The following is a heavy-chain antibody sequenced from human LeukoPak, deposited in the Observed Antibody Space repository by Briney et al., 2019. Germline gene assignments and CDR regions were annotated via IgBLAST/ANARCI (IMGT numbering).Heavy chain of an antibody. V-gene: IGHV1-69*01. Sequence: GSSVKVSCKASGGTFSSYAISWVRQAPGQGLEWMGGIIPIFGTANYAQKFQGRVTITADESTSTAYMELSSLRSEDTAVYYCARGRDIVATAYFDYWGQGTLVTVSS. CDR3: ARGRDIVATAYFDY. CDR2: IIPIFGTA. D-gene: IGHD5-12*01. J-gene: IGHJ4*02. CDR1: GGTFSSYA.